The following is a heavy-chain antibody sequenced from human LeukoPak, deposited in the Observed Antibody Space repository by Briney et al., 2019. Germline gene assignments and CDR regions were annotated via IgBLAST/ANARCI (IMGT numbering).Heavy chain of an antibody. CDR2: IYTGVST. CDR1: GFTVSSNY. J-gene: IGHJ6*03. V-gene: IGHV3-53*01. CDR3: ARVRPHPIIDV. Sequence: PGGSLRLSCAASGFTVSSNYMSWVRQAPGKGLEWVSVIYTGVSTYYADSVKGRFAISRDNSKNTLYLQMNSRRAEDTAVYYCARVRPHPIIDVWGKGTTVTVSS. D-gene: IGHD6-6*01.